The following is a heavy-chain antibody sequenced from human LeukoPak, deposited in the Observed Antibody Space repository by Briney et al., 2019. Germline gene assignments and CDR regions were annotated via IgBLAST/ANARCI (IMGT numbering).Heavy chain of an antibody. Sequence: ASLWGSCKAFVYTFTGSYIHSVCQGPGHGREWGGWINPNSGGTNYAQKFQGRVTMTRDTYISTAYMELSRLRSDDTAVYYCARAGIHDYTCDYWGQGTLVTVSS. CDR2: INPNSGGT. D-gene: IGHD4-11*01. CDR3: ARAGIHDYTCDY. J-gene: IGHJ4*02. V-gene: IGHV1-2*02. CDR1: VYTFTGSY.